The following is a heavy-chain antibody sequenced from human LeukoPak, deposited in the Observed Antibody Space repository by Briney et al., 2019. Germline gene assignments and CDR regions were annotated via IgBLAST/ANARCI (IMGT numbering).Heavy chain of an antibody. V-gene: IGHV3-30*03. J-gene: IGHJ4*02. CDR2: ISYDGSNK. D-gene: IGHD5-18*01. CDR3: ATSGGYSYGYDRSFFDY. CDR1: GFTFSSYG. Sequence: GGSLRLSCAASGFTFSSYGIHWVRQAPGKGLEWVAVISYDGSNKYYADSVKGRFTISRDNSKNTLYLQMNSLRAEDTAVYYCATSGGYSYGYDRSFFDYWGQGTLVTVSS.